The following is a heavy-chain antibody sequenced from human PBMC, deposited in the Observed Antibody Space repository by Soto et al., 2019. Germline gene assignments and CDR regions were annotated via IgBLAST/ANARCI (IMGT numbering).Heavy chain of an antibody. J-gene: IGHJ6*02. CDR1: GGTFSSYA. Sequence: SVKVSCKASGGTFSSYAISWVRRAPGQGLEWMGGIIPIFGTANYAQKFQGRVTITADESTSTAYMELSSLRSEDTAVYYCARVPRAAHIVLMVYAISLYNYYGMEVWGQGTTVTVCS. D-gene: IGHD2-8*01. CDR3: ARVPRAAHIVLMVYAISLYNYYGMEV. CDR2: IIPIFGTA. V-gene: IGHV1-69*13.